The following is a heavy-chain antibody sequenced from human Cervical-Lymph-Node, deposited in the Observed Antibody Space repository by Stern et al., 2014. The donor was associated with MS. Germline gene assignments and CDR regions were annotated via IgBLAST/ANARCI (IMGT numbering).Heavy chain of an antibody. V-gene: IGHV3-11*01. J-gene: IGHJ6*02. CDR1: GFTFTDHY. Sequence: VQLVESGGGLVKPGESLRLSCAASGFTFTDHYMSWVRQAPGKGLEWVSYISRSGDTIYYADSVKGRFTISRDIVKNSLYLQMNSLRAEDAALYYCARGGSAYCDGMDVWGQGTAVTVSS. CDR2: ISRSGDTI. CDR3: ARGGSAYCDGMDV.